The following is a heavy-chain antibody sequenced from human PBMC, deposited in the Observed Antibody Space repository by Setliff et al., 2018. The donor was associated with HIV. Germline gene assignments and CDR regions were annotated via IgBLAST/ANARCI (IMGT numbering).Heavy chain of an antibody. CDR1: GFTFSAHG. CDR2: INYDDNYE. CDR3: ARGVRGVVNGMDV. Sequence: PGGSLRLSCAASGFTFSAHGMHWVRQAPGKGLEWVTFINYDDNYEYYADSVKGRFTIPRDNSKSTVDLQTTSLTAEDTAVYYCARGVRGVVNGMDVWGQGTTVTVSS. J-gene: IGHJ6*02. V-gene: IGHV3-30*02. D-gene: IGHD3-10*01.